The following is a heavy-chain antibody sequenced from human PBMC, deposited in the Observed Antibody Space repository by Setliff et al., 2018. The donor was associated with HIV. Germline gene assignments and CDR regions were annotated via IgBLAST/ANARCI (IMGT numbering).Heavy chain of an antibody. CDR1: GVSISSHH. CDR2: IYTNGYT. Sequence: SETLSLTCSVSGVSISSHHWPWIRQPAGKGPEWIGHIYTNGYTNYNPSLKSRVTISVDTSKNQFSLKLSSVTAADTAVYYCARAGYYGSTSYWEYFQHWGQGTLVTVSS. V-gene: IGHV4-4*07. D-gene: IGHD3-22*01. CDR3: ARAGYYGSTSYWEYFQH. J-gene: IGHJ1*01.